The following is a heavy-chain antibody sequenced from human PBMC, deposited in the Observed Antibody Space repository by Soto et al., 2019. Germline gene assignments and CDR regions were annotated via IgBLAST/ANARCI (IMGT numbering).Heavy chain of an antibody. J-gene: IGHJ4*02. D-gene: IGHD2-15*01. V-gene: IGHV3-48*01. CDR2: ISSDSKTI. CDR3: ARDRFGRFQRSGGACYDF. Sequence: PGGSLRLSCTVSVFSFNTYSMNWVRQAPGKGLEWISYISSDSKTIDYSDSVKGRFTISRDNARNSLYLQMKSLRAEDTAVYYCARDRFGRFQRSGGACYDFWGQGTRVTVSS. CDR1: VFSFNTYS.